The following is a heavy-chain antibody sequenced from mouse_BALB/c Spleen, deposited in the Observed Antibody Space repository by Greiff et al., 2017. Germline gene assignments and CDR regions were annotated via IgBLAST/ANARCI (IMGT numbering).Heavy chain of an antibody. V-gene: IGHV5-9-4*01. CDR3: ASTLLRSLAY. Sequence: EVKLAESGGGLVKPGGSLKLSCAASGFTFSSYAMSWVRQSPEKRLEWVAEISSGGSYTYYPDTVTGRFTISRDNAKNTLYLEMSSLRSEDTAMYYCASTLLRSLAYWGQGTLVTVSA. CDR2: ISSGGSYT. D-gene: IGHD1-1*01. J-gene: IGHJ3*01. CDR1: GFTFSSYA.